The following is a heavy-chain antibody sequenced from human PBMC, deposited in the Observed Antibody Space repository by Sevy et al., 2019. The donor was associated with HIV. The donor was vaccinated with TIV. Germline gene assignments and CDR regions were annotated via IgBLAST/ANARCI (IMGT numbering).Heavy chain of an antibody. CDR3: AKDRLPGGSYFSRHGLDV. D-gene: IGHD3-10*01. CDR1: GFTFSSYD. Sequence: GGSLRLSCAASGFTFSSYDMHWVRQAPGKGLEWVAIILHDGSYREYLDSVRGRFTMSRDNSKITMYLPMNGLSIEDTAVYYGAKDRLPGGSYFSRHGLDVWGRGTTVTVSS. V-gene: IGHV3-30*18. J-gene: IGHJ6*02. CDR2: ILHDGSYR.